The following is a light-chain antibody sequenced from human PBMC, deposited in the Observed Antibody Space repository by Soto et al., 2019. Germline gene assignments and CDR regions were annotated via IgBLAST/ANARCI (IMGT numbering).Light chain of an antibody. CDR1: QGIGSY. J-gene: IGKJ4*01. V-gene: IGKV1-9*01. CDR2: DAS. CDR3: QQLNSDLLT. Sequence: DIQLTQSPSFLSASVGDRVTITCRASQGIGSYLAWYQQKPGKAPNLLIYDASTLQSGVPSRFSVSGSGTEFTLTISSLQPEDFATYFCQQLNSDLLTFGGGTKV.